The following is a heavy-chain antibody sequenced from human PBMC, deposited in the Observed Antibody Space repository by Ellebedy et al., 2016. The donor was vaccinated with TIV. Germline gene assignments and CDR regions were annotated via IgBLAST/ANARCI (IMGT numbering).Heavy chain of an antibody. D-gene: IGHD2-21*01. CDR3: ARYSVSYFDY. J-gene: IGHJ4*02. CDR2: IYYSGST. Sequence: GSLRLSCTVSGGSVSSGSYYWSWIRQPPGKGLEWIGYIYYSGSTNYNPSLKSRVTMSVDTSKNQFSLKLRSVTAADTAVYYCARYSVSYFDYWGQGTLVTVSS. V-gene: IGHV4-61*01. CDR1: GGSVSSGSYY.